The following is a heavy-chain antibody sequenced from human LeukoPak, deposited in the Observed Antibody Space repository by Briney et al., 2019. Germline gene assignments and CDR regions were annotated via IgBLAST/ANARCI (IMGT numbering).Heavy chain of an antibody. J-gene: IGHJ4*02. Sequence: ASVKVSCKASGYTFTSYYMHWVRQAPGQGLEWMGIINPSGGSTSYAQKFQGRVTMTRDTSTSTVYMELSSLRSDDTAVYYCARDGVVRGVIVYWGQGTLVTVSS. D-gene: IGHD3-10*01. CDR1: GYTFTSYY. CDR2: INPSGGST. V-gene: IGHV1-46*01. CDR3: ARDGVVRGVIVY.